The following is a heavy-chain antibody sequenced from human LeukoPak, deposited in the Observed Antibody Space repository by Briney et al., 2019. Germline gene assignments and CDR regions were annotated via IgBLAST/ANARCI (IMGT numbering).Heavy chain of an antibody. Sequence: GASVKVSCKASGYTFTGYYMHWVRQAPGQGLEWMGWINPKSGGTNYAQKFQGRVTMTRDTSISTAYMELSRLRSDDTAVYYCARDPNHYDFWSGGPSDYYGMDVWGQGTTVTVSS. V-gene: IGHV1-2*02. D-gene: IGHD3-3*01. CDR3: ARDPNHYDFWSGGPSDYYGMDV. CDR1: GYTFTGYY. J-gene: IGHJ6*02. CDR2: INPKSGGT.